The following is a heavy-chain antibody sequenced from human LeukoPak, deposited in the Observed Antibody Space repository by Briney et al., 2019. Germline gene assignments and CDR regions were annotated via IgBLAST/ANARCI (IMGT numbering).Heavy chain of an antibody. Sequence: ASVEVSCKASGYTFTSYGINWVRQAPGQGLEYMGWINPISGGTDYAQKFRGRVTMTRDTSISTAYMEVSRLRSDDTAMYYCATGRAAGTPDYMDVWGKGTTVT. CDR2: INPISGGT. J-gene: IGHJ6*03. CDR3: ATGRAAGTPDYMDV. CDR1: GYTFTSYG. V-gene: IGHV1-2*02. D-gene: IGHD6-13*01.